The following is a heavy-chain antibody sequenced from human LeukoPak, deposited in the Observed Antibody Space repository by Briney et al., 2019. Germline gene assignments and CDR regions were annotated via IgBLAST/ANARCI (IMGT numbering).Heavy chain of an antibody. V-gene: IGHV4-59*01. CDR2: IYYSGST. CDR3: AGYGYNRFDY. J-gene: IGHJ4*02. D-gene: IGHD5-24*01. Sequence: SETLSLTCTVSGGSISSYYWSWIRQPPGKGLEWIGYIYYSGSTNYNPSLKSRVTTSVDTSKNQFSLKLSSVTAADTAVYYCAGYGYNRFDYWGQGTLVTVSS. CDR1: GGSISSYY.